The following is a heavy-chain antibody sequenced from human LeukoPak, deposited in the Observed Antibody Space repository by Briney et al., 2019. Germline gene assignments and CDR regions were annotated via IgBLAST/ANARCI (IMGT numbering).Heavy chain of an antibody. Sequence: ASVKVSCKASGYTFTSYGISWVRQAPGQGLEWMGWISTYNGNTNDAQKLQGRVTMTTDTSTSTAYMELRSLRSDDTAVYYCARDLSIAAAGTNFVYWGQGTLVTVSS. D-gene: IGHD6-13*01. J-gene: IGHJ4*02. CDR1: GYTFTSYG. CDR2: ISTYNGNT. CDR3: ARDLSIAAAGTNFVY. V-gene: IGHV1-18*01.